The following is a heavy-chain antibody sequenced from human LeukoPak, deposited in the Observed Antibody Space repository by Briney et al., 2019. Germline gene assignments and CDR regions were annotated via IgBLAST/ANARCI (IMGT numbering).Heavy chain of an antibody. CDR2: ISSSGSTI. CDR1: GFTFSSYE. D-gene: IGHD5-24*01. V-gene: IGHV3-48*03. Sequence: GGSLRLSCAASGFTFSSYEMNWVCQAPGKGLEWVSYISSSGSTIYYADSVKGRFTISRDNAKNSLYLQMNSLRAEDTAVYYCARDSYGYNSGVRDYWGQGTLVTVSS. CDR3: ARDSYGYNSGVRDY. J-gene: IGHJ4*02.